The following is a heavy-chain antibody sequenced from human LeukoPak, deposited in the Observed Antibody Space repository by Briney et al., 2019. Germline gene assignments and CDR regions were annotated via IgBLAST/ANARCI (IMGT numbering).Heavy chain of an antibody. CDR3: ASMGPPDWFDP. V-gene: IGHV3-21*01. Sequence: GGSLGLSCAASGFTFSSYSMNWVRQAPGKGLEWVSSISSSSSYIYYADSVKGRFTISRDNAKNSLYLQMNSLRAEDTAVYYCASMGPPDWFDPWGQGTLVTVSS. CDR1: GFTFSSYS. D-gene: IGHD3-10*01. J-gene: IGHJ5*02. CDR2: ISSSSSYI.